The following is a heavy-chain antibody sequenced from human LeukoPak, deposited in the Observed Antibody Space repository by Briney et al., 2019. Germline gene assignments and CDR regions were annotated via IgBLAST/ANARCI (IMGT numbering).Heavy chain of an antibody. Sequence: PGGSLRLSCAASGFIFNNYGLIWVRQAPGKGLEWVSAISNDGGGTNYADFVKGRFTISRDNSKNTLILQMNSLRAEDTALYYCAKGSSGYFVDLWGQGTLVTVSS. J-gene: IGHJ5*02. D-gene: IGHD3-22*01. CDR2: ISNDGGGT. CDR3: AKGSSGYFVDL. CDR1: GFIFNNYG. V-gene: IGHV3-23*01.